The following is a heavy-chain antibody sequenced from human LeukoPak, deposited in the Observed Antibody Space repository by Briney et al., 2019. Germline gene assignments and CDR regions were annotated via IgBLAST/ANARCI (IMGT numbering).Heavy chain of an antibody. V-gene: IGHV4-59*08. CDR3: ASWGEMATVFDY. CDR1: GGSISSYY. D-gene: IGHD5-24*01. Sequence: SETLSLTCTVSGGSISSYYWSWIRQPPGKGLEWIGYIYYSGSTNYNPSLKSRVTISVDTSKNQFSLKLSSVTAADTAVYYCASWGEMATVFDYWGQGTLVTVSS. J-gene: IGHJ4*02. CDR2: IYYSGST.